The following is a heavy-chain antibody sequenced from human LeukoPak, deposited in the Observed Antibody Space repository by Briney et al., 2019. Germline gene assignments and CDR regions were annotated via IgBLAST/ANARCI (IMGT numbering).Heavy chain of an antibody. CDR3: AIVIGSGWSHDY. J-gene: IGHJ4*02. CDR2: ISGSGGST. CDR1: GFTFSSYA. Sequence: GGSLRLSCAASGFTFSSYAMSWVRQAPGKGLEWVSAISGSGGSTYYADSVKGRFTISRDNSKNTLYLQMNSLRAEDTAVYYCAIVIGSGWSHDYWRQGTLVTVSS. V-gene: IGHV3-23*01. D-gene: IGHD6-19*01.